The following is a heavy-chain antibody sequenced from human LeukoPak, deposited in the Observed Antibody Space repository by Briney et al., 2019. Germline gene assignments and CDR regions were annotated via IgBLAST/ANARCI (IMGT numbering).Heavy chain of an antibody. CDR1: GFTFSSYG. Sequence: GRSLRLSCAASGFTFSSYGMHWVRQAPGKGLEWVAVIWYDGSNKYYADSVKGRFTISRDNSKSTLYLQMNSLRAEDTAVYYCARGHDILTGYYFDYWGQGTLVTVSS. CDR2: IWYDGSNK. J-gene: IGHJ4*02. V-gene: IGHV3-33*01. D-gene: IGHD3-9*01. CDR3: ARGHDILTGYYFDY.